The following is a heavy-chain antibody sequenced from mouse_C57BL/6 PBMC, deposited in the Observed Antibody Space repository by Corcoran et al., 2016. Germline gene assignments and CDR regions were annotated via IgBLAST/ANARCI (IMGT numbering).Heavy chain of an antibody. V-gene: IGHV1-18*01. J-gene: IGHJ4*01. CDR3: ARSENQYAMDY. CDR1: GYTFTDYN. CDR2: INPNNGGT. Sequence: EVQLQQSGPELVKPGASVKLPCKASGYTFTDYNMDWVKQSHGKSLEWIGDINPNNGGTIYNQKFKGKATLTVDKSSSTAYMELRSLTSEDTAVYYCARSENQYAMDYWGQGTSVTVSS.